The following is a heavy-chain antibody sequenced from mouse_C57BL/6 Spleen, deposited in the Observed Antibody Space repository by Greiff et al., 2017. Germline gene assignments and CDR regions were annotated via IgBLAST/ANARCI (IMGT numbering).Heavy chain of an antibody. J-gene: IGHJ3*01. CDR1: GYTFTDYE. D-gene: IGHD2-4*01. Sequence: QVQLQQSGAELVRPGASVTLSCKASGYTFTDYEMHWVKQTPVHGLEWIGAIDPETGGTAYNQKFKGKAILTADKSSSTAYMELRSLTSEDSAVYYCTRRTYYEYDEGAYWGQGTLVTVSA. CDR2: IDPETGGT. CDR3: TRRTYYEYDEGAY. V-gene: IGHV1-15*01.